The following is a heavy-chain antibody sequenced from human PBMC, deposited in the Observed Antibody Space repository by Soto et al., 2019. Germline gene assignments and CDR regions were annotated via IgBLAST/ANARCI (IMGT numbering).Heavy chain of an antibody. D-gene: IGHD6-19*01. CDR1: GFTFSSYW. CDR3: ARAQAVAGTGGYY. V-gene: IGHV3-74*01. Sequence: GGSLRLSCAASGFTFSSYWMHWVRQAPGKGLVWVSRISSDGSSTSYADSVKGRFTISRDNAKNTVCLQMNSLRAEDTAVYYCARAQAVAGTGGYYWGQGXVVTVSS. CDR2: ISSDGSST. J-gene: IGHJ4*02.